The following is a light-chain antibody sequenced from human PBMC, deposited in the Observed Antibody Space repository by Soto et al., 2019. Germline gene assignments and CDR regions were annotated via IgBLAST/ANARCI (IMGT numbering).Light chain of an antibody. V-gene: IGKV3-20*01. CDR2: GAS. Sequence: EIVLTQSPGTLSLSPGERATLSCRASQSVRSSYLAWYQQKPGQAPRLLIYGASIRATGIPDRFGGSGSGTDFTLTISRLEPEDFAVYYCQQYGSSITFGQGTRLEIK. CDR3: QQYGSSIT. CDR1: QSVRSSY. J-gene: IGKJ5*01.